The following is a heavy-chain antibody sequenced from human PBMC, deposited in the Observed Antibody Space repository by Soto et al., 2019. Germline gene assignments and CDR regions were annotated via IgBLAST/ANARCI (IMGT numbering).Heavy chain of an antibody. V-gene: IGHV3-33*01. D-gene: IGHD2-2*01. CDR3: ARENAPPYFDY. CDR2: IWYGGKKT. J-gene: IGHJ4*02. CDR1: GFSFNDFG. Sequence: PGGALRLCCAASGFSFNDFGMHWVRQAPGKGLEWVAVIWYGGKKTDYVDSVKGRFIISRDISKNMVYLQMNSLRDEDTAVYYCARENAPPYFDYWGQGTLVTVSS.